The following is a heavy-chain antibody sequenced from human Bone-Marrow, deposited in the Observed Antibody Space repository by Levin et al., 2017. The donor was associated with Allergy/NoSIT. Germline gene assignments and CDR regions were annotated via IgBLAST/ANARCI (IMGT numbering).Heavy chain of an antibody. CDR1: GFTFTDYA. J-gene: IGHJ4*02. CDR2: INAAGITT. V-gene: IGHV3-23*01. Sequence: GESLKISCAASGFTFTDYAMSWVRQAPGKRLEWVSTINAAGITTYYADSVKGRFTISRDISKHTLYLQMNSLGAADTAVYYCAKGHSSGFYGGYFDSWGQGTLVTVSS. CDR3: AKGHSSGFYGGYFDS. D-gene: IGHD3-22*01.